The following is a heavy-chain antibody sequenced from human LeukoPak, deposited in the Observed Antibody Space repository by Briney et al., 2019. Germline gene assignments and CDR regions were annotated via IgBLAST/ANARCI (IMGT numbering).Heavy chain of an antibody. CDR2: INWTGNRT. J-gene: IGHJ3*02. Sequence: GGSLRLSCAASGFTLDDYGMSWVRQVPGKGLEWVSGINWTGNRTHYADSVKGRFTISRDNAKKSLYLQMNTLSAEDTALYHCARGSGWSGEDAFDIWGQGTMVTVSS. CDR1: GFTLDDYG. V-gene: IGHV3-20*01. CDR3: ARGSGWSGEDAFDI. D-gene: IGHD6-19*01.